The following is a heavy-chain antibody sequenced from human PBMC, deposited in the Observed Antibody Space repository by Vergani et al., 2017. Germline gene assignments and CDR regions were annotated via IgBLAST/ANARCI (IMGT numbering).Heavy chain of an antibody. Sequence: QVQLVQSGAEVKKPGSSVKVSCKASGGTFSSYTISWVRQAPGQGLEWMGRIIPILGIANYAQKLQGRVTITADKSTSTADMELSSLRSEDTAVYYCARDLGYCGWESSGSWFDPWGQGTLVTVSS. CDR2: IIPILGIA. J-gene: IGHJ5*02. D-gene: IGHD3-10*01. CDR3: ARDLGYCGWESSGSWFDP. CDR1: GGTFSSYT. V-gene: IGHV1-69*08.